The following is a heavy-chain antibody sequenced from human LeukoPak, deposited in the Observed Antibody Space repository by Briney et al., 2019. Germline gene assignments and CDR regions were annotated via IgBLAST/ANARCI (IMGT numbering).Heavy chain of an antibody. CDR1: GGSISSSTYY. CDR3: ARTLRFSRCFGY. Sequence: SETLSLTCSVSGGSISSSTYYWGWIRQPPGKGLAWIGNVYYTGSTYYNPSLQSRVTISLDTSKNQFSLKLSSVTAADTAVYYCARTLRFSRCFGYWGQGTLVTVSS. J-gene: IGHJ4*02. V-gene: IGHV4-39*07. D-gene: IGHD4/OR15-4a*01. CDR2: VYYTGST.